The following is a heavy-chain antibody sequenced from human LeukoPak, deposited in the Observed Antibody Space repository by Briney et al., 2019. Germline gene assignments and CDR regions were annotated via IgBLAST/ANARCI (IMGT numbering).Heavy chain of an antibody. CDR1: GGSISSYY. CDR3: ASQMVRGVIGY. V-gene: IGHV4-59*01. D-gene: IGHD3-10*01. CDR2: IYYSGST. J-gene: IGHJ4*02. Sequence: SETLSLTCTVSGGSISSYYWSWIRQPPGKGLGWIGYIYYSGSTNYNPSLKSRVTISVDTSKNQFSLKLSSVTAADTAVYYCASQMVRGVIGYWGQGTLVTVSS.